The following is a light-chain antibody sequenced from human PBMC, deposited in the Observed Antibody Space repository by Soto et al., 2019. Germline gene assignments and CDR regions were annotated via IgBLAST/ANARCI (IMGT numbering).Light chain of an antibody. CDR3: QQYNSYSYT. CDR2: KAS. Sequence: DIQMTQSPSTLSASVGDRVTITCRASQSINNWLAWYQQKPGKAPKLLIYKASNIQSGVPSRFSGSGSGTEFTLTISSLQPDDFATYYCQQYNSYSYTFGQGTKLEIK. J-gene: IGKJ2*01. CDR1: QSINNW. V-gene: IGKV1-5*03.